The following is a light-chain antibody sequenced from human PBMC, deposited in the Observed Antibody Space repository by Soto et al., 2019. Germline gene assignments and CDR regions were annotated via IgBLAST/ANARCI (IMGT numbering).Light chain of an antibody. V-gene: IGKV1-27*01. CDR2: AAS. J-gene: IGKJ1*01. CDR3: QKYNSAPRT. Sequence: DIQMTQSPSSLSASVGDRVTITCRASQGISNYLSWYQQHPGKDPKLLIYAASTLESGVPLRFSGSGSGTDFTLTISSLQPEDVATYYCQKYNSAPRTFGQGTTVEIK. CDR1: QGISNY.